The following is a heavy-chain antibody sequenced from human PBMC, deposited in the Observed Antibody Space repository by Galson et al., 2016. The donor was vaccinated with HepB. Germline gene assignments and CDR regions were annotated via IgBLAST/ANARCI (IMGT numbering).Heavy chain of an antibody. J-gene: IGHJ4*02. CDR1: GFTLSSYS. CDR3: ARGDIVGAMFDY. V-gene: IGHV3-21*01. CDR2: ISSSSSYI. Sequence: SLRLSCAASGFTLSSYSMNWVRQAPGKGLEWVSSISSSSSYIYYADSVKGRFTISRDNAKNSLYLQMNSLRAEDTAVYYCARGDIVGAMFDYWGQGTLVTVSS. D-gene: IGHD1-26*01.